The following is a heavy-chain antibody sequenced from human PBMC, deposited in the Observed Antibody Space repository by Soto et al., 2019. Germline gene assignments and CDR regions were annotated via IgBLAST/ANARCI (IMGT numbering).Heavy chain of an antibody. J-gene: IGHJ3*02. CDR1: GGSISSYY. CDR3: SGRYSSAFDI. Sequence: QVQLQESGPGLVKPSETLSLTCTVSGGSISSYYWSWIRQPPGKGLEWIGYIYYSGSTNYNPSLKIRLTISVDTPKTQFPLRLCCVTAADTAVYYCSGRYSSAFDIWGQGTMVTVSS. D-gene: IGHD6-13*01. V-gene: IGHV4-59*08. CDR2: IYYSGST.